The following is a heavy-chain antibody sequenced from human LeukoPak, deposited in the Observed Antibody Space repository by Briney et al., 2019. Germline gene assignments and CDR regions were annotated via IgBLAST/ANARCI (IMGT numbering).Heavy chain of an antibody. CDR2: IYYSGST. Sequence: SQTLSLTCTVSGGSISSGDYYWSWIRQPPGKGLEWIGYIYYSGSTYYDPSLKSRVTISVDTSKNQFSLKLSSVTAADTAVYYCARGNYYESSGYWQALDYWGQGTLVTVSS. D-gene: IGHD3-22*01. V-gene: IGHV4-30-4*08. CDR1: GGSISSGDYY. CDR3: ARGNYYESSGYWQALDY. J-gene: IGHJ4*02.